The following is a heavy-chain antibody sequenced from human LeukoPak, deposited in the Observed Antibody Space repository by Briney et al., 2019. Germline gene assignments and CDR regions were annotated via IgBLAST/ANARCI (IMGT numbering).Heavy chain of an antibody. Sequence: GGSLRLSCVVSGFTFSSYSMNWVRAAPGKGLEWISYISSSSTTIYYADSVKGRFTISRDNAKNSLYLQMNSLRDEDTAVYYCARDLYFWGQGTLVTVSS. CDR2: ISSSSTTI. V-gene: IGHV3-48*02. D-gene: IGHD2-15*01. CDR3: ARDLYF. J-gene: IGHJ4*02. CDR1: GFTFSSYS.